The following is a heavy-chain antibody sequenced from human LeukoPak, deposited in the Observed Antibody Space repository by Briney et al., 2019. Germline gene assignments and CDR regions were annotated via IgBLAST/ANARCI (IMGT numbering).Heavy chain of an antibody. CDR1: GFTFSTFW. CDR3: ARALTGGIAAAGGVFDY. J-gene: IGHJ4*02. D-gene: IGHD6-13*01. V-gene: IGHV3-7*01. CDR2: INQDGSEK. Sequence: GGSLRLSCTASGFTFSTFWMSWVRQAPGKGLEWVAHINQDGSEKYYVDSVKGRFTISRDNSKNTLYLQMNSLRAEDTAVYYCARALTGGIAAAGGVFDYWGQGTLVTVSS.